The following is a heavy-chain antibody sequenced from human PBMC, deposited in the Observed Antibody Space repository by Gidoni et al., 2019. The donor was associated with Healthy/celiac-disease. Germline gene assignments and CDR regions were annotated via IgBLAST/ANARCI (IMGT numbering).Heavy chain of an antibody. CDR2: IYSGGST. CDR3: ARGHSGWPYYFDY. J-gene: IGHJ4*02. Sequence: EVQLVGSGGGLVQPGGSLRLSCAASGFTVSSNYMSWVRQAPGKGLEWVSVIYSGGSTYYADSVKGRFTISRDNSKNTLYLQMNSLRAEDTAVYYCARGHSGWPYYFDYWGQGTLVTVSS. D-gene: IGHD6-19*01. V-gene: IGHV3-66*02. CDR1: GFTVSSNY.